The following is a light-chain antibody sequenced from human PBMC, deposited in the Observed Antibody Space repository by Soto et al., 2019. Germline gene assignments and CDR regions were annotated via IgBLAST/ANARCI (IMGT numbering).Light chain of an antibody. CDR3: QQYGSSVT. J-gene: IGKJ1*01. CDR2: GAS. V-gene: IGKV3-20*01. Sequence: EIVLTQSPGSLSLSPAERATLSCRASQSVDSSFFAWYQQKPGQAPSLLLYGASNRATGIPDRFSGSGSVTDFNLTISSLEPEDFAVYYCQQYGSSVTFGQGTKVEIK. CDR1: QSVDSSF.